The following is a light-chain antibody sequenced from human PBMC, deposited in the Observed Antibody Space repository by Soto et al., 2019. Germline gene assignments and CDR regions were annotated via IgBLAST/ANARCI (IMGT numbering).Light chain of an antibody. J-gene: IGLJ3*02. CDR3: QSYDSSLGGFWV. CDR1: SSNIGAGYD. Sequence: QSALTQPPSVSGAPGQTFTISCTCSSSNIGAGYDVHWYQQLPGRAPQLLIFGNNNRPSGVPGRFSGSKSGTSASLAIAGLQVEDEADYYCQSYDSSLGGFWVFGGGTKLTVL. V-gene: IGLV1-40*01. CDR2: GNN.